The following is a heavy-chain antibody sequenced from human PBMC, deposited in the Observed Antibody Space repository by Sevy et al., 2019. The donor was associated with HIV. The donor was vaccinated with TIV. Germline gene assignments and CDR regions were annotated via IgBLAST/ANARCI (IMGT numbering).Heavy chain of an antibody. CDR1: GGSISSYY. Sequence: SETLSLTCTVSGGSISSYYWSWIRQPPGKGLEWIGYIYYSGSTNYNPSLKTRVTISVDASKNQFSLKLSSVTAADTAVYYCVRDECLGELSPHWFDSWGQGTQVTVSS. D-gene: IGHD3-16*02. J-gene: IGHJ5*01. V-gene: IGHV4-59*13. CDR2: IYYSGST. CDR3: VRDECLGELSPHWFDS.